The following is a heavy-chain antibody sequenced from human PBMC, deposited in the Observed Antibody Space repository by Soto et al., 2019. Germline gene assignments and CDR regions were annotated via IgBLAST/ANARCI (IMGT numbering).Heavy chain of an antibody. J-gene: IGHJ6*02. CDR1: GGTFSSYA. CDR3: ARVPARNYYYYGMDV. CDR2: IIPIFGTA. Sequence: SVKVSCKASGGTFSSYAISCVRQAPGQGLEWMGGIIPIFGTANYAQKFQGRVTITADESTSTAYMELSSLRSEDTAVYYCARVPARNYYYYGMDVWGQGTTVTVSS. V-gene: IGHV1-69*13. D-gene: IGHD6-25*01.